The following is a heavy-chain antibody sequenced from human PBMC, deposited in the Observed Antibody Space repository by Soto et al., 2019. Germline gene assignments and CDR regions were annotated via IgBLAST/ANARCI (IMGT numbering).Heavy chain of an antibody. D-gene: IGHD6-13*01. J-gene: IGHJ4*02. V-gene: IGHV4-59*12. Sequence: SETLSLTCTVSGASISSYYWSWIRQPPGKGLEWIGYIYFSGGTNYNPSLKSRVTISVNTSKNQFSLKLSSVTAADTAVYYCARESRSWYGSIWDYWGQGTLVTSPQ. CDR3: ARESRSWYGSIWDY. CDR2: IYFSGGT. CDR1: GASISSYY.